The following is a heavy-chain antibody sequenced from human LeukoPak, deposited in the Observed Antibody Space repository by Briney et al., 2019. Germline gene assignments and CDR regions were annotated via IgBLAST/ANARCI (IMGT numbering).Heavy chain of an antibody. J-gene: IGHJ4*02. D-gene: IGHD3-22*01. Sequence: SETLSLTCTVSGGSISSSSYYWGWIRQPPGKGLEWIGYIYYNGATKYNPSLKSRVTISLDTPKEQFSLRLSAVTAADTAVYYCARQNWGDSSPFHPRIDYWGQGTLVTVSS. CDR3: ARQNWGDSSPFHPRIDY. CDR1: GGSISSSSYY. CDR2: IYYNGAT. V-gene: IGHV4-61*05.